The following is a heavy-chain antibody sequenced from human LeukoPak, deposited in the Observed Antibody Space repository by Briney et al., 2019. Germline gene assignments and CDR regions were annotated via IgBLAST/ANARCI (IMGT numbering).Heavy chain of an antibody. CDR2: ISSSSSYI. CDR1: GFTFSSYS. D-gene: IGHD5-12*01. CDR3: ARDGYSDYDLRYYYMDV. V-gene: IGHV3-21*01. J-gene: IGHJ6*03. Sequence: GGSLRLSCAASGFTFSSYSMNWVRQAPGKGLEWVSSISSSSSYIYYADSVKGRFTISRDNAKNSLYLQLNSLRAEDTAVYYCARDGYSDYDLRYYYMDVWGKGTTVTVSS.